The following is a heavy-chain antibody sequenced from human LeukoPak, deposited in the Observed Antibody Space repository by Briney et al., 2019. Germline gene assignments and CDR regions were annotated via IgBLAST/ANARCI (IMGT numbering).Heavy chain of an antibody. CDR2: ISSSSSTI. Sequence: GGYLRLSCAASGFTFSSYSMNWVRQAPGKGLEWVSYISSSSSTIYYADSVKGRFTISRDNAKNSLYLQMNSLRAEDTAVYYCAHRAGYMDVWGKGTTVTVSS. CDR3: AHRAGYMDV. CDR1: GFTFSSYS. J-gene: IGHJ6*03. V-gene: IGHV3-48*01.